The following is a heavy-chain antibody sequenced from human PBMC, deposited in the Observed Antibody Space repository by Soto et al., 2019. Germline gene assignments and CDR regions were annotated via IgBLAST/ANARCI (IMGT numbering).Heavy chain of an antibody. CDR3: AHRTPYDYYYGMDG. CDR1: GGSFSGYY. CDR2: INHSGST. V-gene: IGHV4-34*01. Sequence: SETLSLTCAVYGGSFSGYYWSWIRQPPGKGLEWIGEINHSGSTNYNQSLKRRVTISVDTCKNQFSLKLSSVTAAATPVYYCAHRTPYDYYYGMDGWGQGTTVTVSS. J-gene: IGHJ6*02.